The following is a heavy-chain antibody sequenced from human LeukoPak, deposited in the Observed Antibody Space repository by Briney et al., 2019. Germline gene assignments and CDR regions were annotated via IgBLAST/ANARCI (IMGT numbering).Heavy chain of an antibody. J-gene: IGHJ3*02. D-gene: IGHD4-17*01. CDR2: ISYDGSNK. CDR3: AKDLGLTTDYGDYEVATGAFDI. V-gene: IGHV3-30*18. Sequence: EPGGSLRLSCAASGFTFSSYGMHWVRQAPGKGLEWVAVISYDGSNKYYADSVKGRFTISRDNSKNTLCLQMNSLRAEDTAVYYCAKDLGLTTDYGDYEVATGAFDIWGQGTMVTVSS. CDR1: GFTFSSYG.